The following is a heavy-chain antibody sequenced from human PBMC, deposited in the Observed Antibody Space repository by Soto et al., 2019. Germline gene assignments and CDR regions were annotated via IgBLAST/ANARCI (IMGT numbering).Heavy chain of an antibody. CDR1: GFSLSSYW. Sequence: EVQLVESGGGLVQPGGSLRLSCAASGFSLSSYWMSWVRQAPGKGLEWVANMNQDGSESDYVGSVKGRFTFTRDNAKNSLHLQMNSLRAEGTAVYYCARLSTSAGRRDLACWGQGTLVTVSS. J-gene: IGHJ4*02. CDR3: ARLSTSAGRRDLAC. CDR2: MNQDGSES. V-gene: IGHV3-7*01.